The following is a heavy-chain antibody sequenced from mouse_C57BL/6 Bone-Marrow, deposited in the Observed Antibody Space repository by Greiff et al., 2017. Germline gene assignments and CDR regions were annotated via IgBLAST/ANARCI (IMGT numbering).Heavy chain of an antibody. V-gene: IGHV5-4*01. CDR2: ISDGGSYT. Sequence: DVKLVESGGGLVKPGGSLKLSCAASGFTFSSYAMSWVRQTPEKRLEWVATISDGGSYTYYPDNVKGRFTISRDNAKNNLYLQMSHLKSEDTAMYYCARDPYGYGFAYWGQGTLVTVSA. D-gene: IGHD2-2*01. J-gene: IGHJ3*01. CDR3: ARDPYGYGFAY. CDR1: GFTFSSYA.